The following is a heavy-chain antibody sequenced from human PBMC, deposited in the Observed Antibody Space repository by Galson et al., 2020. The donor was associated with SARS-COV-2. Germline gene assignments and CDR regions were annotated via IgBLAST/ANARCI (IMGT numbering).Heavy chain of an antibody. CDR3: ARGFHCSGGSCYSPLFYYYYYGMDV. V-gene: IGHV3-30-3*01. CDR2: ISYDGSNK. Sequence: TGGSLRLSCAASGFTFSSYAMHWVSQAPGKGLEWVAVISYDGSNKYYADSVKGRFTICRDNSKNTLYLQMNSLRAEDTAVYYCARGFHCSGGSCYSPLFYYYYYGMDVWGQGTTVTVSS. CDR1: GFTFSSYA. D-gene: IGHD2-15*01. J-gene: IGHJ6*02.